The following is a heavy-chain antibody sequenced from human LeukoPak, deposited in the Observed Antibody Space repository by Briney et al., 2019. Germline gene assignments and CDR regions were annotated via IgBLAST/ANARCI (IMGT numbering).Heavy chain of an antibody. J-gene: IGHJ3*02. CDR3: AVLMTTVTTGSNDAFDI. CDR1: GFTLSNYA. CDR2: ISYDGSNK. Sequence: PGGALRLSCVASGFTLSNYAMHWVRQAPGKGLEGVAVISYDGSNKYYADSVKGRFTISRDNSKNTLYLQMNSLRAEDTAVYYCAVLMTTVTTGSNDAFDIWGQGTMVTVSS. D-gene: IGHD4-17*01. V-gene: IGHV3-30-3*01.